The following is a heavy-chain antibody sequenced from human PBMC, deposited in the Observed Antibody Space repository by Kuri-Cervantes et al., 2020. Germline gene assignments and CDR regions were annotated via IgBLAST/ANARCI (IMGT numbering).Heavy chain of an antibody. CDR1: GFTFSSYS. V-gene: IGHV3-30*03. Sequence: GESLKISCAASGFTFSSYSMNWVHQAPGKGLEWVAVISYDGSNKDYADSVKGRFTISRDNSKNTLYLQMNSLRAEDTAVYYCARDLFYSTVGHYFDYWGQGTLVTVSS. D-gene: IGHD4-23*01. CDR3: ARDLFYSTVGHYFDY. CDR2: ISYDGSNK. J-gene: IGHJ4*02.